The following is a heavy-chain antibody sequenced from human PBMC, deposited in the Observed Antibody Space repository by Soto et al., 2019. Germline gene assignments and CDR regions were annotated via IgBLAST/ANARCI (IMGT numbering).Heavy chain of an antibody. CDR2: IYYSGST. J-gene: IGHJ4*02. V-gene: IGHV4-59*08. CDR3: ARLRSLGYCSGGSCNGPTFLDY. Sequence: PSETLSLTCTVSGGSISSYYWSWIRQPPGKGLEWIGYIYYSGSTNYNPSLKSRVTISVDTSKNQFPLKLSSVTAADTAVYYCARLRSLGYCSGGSCNGPTFLDYRGQRTPVTVSS. CDR1: GGSISSYY. D-gene: IGHD2-15*01.